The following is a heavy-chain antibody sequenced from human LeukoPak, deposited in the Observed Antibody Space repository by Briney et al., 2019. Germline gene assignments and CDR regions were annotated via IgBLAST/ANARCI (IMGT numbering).Heavy chain of an antibody. CDR2: ISYDGSNK. CDR3: AKVEVDTAMGRDY. J-gene: IGHJ4*02. Sequence: PGRSLRLSCAASGFTFSSYGMHWVRQAPGKGLEWVAVISYDGSNKYYADSVKGRFTISRDNSKNTLYLQMNSLRAEDTAVYYCAKVEVDTAMGRDYWGQGTLVTVSP. CDR1: GFTFSSYG. V-gene: IGHV3-30*18. D-gene: IGHD5-18*01.